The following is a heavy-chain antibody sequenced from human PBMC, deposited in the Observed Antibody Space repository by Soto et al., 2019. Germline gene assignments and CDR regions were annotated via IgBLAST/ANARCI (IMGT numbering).Heavy chain of an antibody. D-gene: IGHD5-18*01. CDR1: GGSISSYY. CDR3: ARRYGSCFDY. V-gene: IGHV4-59*08. Sequence: QVQLQESGPGLVKPSETLSLTCTGSGGSISSYYWSWIRQTPGKGLEWIGYIYYSGSTNYNPSLNSRVHISVDTSKIQYSLNLSSVTATDTALYYCARRYGSCFDYWGQGTLVTVSS. J-gene: IGHJ4*02. CDR2: IYYSGST.